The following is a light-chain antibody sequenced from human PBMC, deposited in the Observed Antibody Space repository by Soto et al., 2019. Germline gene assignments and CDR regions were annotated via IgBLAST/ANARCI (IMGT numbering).Light chain of an antibody. CDR3: HQYGVSPLS. V-gene: IGKV3-20*01. CDR2: GSS. CDR1: HGVDNY. J-gene: IGKJ1*01. Sequence: IVLAQSPCTLSLSPGERVTLSCRASHGVDNYLAWYQHKPVQARRLLIYGSSSRAAGVPDRFSGSGFGTDFTLTISKQEFDDFAVYFCHQYGVSPLSFGQGTKVDIK.